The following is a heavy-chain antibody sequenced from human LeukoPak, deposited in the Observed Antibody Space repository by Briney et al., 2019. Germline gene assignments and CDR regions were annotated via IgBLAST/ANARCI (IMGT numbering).Heavy chain of an antibody. CDR2: ISSSSSTI. D-gene: IGHD6-13*01. J-gene: IGHJ4*02. CDR3: ARRPISSSWYGIFDY. CDR1: GFTLSSYS. V-gene: IGHV3-48*01. Sequence: GGSLRLSCAASGFTLSSYSMNWVRQAPGKGLEWVSYISSSSSTIYYADSVKGRFTISRDNAKNSLYLQMNSLRAEDTAVYYCARRPISSSWYGIFDYWGQGTLVTVSS.